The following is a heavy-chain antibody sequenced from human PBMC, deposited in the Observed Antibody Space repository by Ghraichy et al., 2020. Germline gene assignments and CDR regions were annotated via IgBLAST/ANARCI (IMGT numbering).Heavy chain of an antibody. CDR1: GGSFSGYY. V-gene: IGHV4-34*01. CDR2: INHSGST. J-gene: IGHJ4*02. Sequence: SETLSLTCAVYGGSFSGYYWSWIRQPPGKGLEWIGEINHSGSTNYNPSLKSRVTISVDTSKNQFSLKLSSVTAADTAVYYCARCNWNYVGTCEFDYWGQGTLVTVSS. CDR3: ARCNWNYVGTCEFDY. D-gene: IGHD1-7*01.